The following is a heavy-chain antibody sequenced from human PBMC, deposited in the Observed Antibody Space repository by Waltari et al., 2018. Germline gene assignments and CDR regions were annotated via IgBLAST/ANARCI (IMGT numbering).Heavy chain of an antibody. J-gene: IGHJ4*02. CDR1: GGTFSSYA. CDR2: IIPILGIA. D-gene: IGHD6-6*01. V-gene: IGHV1-69*10. CDR3: ARDGKYSSSSFPGY. Sequence: QVQLVQSGAEVKKPGSSVKVSCKASGGTFSSYANSWVRKAPGQGLEWMGGIIPILGIANYAQKFQGRVTITADKSTSTAYMELSSLRSEDTAVYYCARDGKYSSSSFPGYWGQGTLVTVSS.